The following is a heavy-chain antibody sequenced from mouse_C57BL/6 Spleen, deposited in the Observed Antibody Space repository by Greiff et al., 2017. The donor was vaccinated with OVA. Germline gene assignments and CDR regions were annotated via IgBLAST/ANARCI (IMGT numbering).Heavy chain of an antibody. D-gene: IGHD4-1*01. CDR3: ARYTSLTGPYWYFDV. CDR1: GFTFTDYY. J-gene: IGHJ1*03. V-gene: IGHV7-3*01. Sequence: EVQGVESGGGLVQPGGSLSLSCAASGFTFTDYYMSWVRQPPGKALEWLGFIRNKANGYTTEYSASVKGRFTISRDNSQSILYLQMNALRAEDSATYYCARYTSLTGPYWYFDVWGTGTTVTVSS. CDR2: IRNKANGYTT.